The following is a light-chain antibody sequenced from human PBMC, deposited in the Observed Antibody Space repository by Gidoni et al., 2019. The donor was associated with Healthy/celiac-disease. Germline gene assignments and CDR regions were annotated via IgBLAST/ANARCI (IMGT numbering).Light chain of an antibody. V-gene: IGLV3-25*03. CDR3: QSADSSGTYRHVV. Sequence: SYDLPQPPSVSVSPGQTARITCSVDALTKQYAYWYQQKPGQAPVLVIYRDSERPSGIPERFSGSSSGTTVTLTISGVQAEDEADYYCQSADSSGTYRHVVFGGGTKLTVL. CDR2: RDS. J-gene: IGLJ2*01. CDR1: ALTKQY.